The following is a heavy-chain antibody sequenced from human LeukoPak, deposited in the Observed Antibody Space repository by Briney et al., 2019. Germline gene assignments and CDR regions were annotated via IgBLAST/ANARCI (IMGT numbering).Heavy chain of an antibody. D-gene: IGHD6-6*01. CDR3: ARGSIAARNDAFDI. CDR1: GGSISSYY. Sequence: SETLSLTCTVSGGSISSYYWSSIRQPPGKGLEWIGYIYYSGSTNYNPSLKSRVTISVDTSKNQFSLKLSSVTAADTAVYYCARGSIAARNDAFDIWGQGTIVTVSS. CDR2: IYYSGST. V-gene: IGHV4-59*13. J-gene: IGHJ3*02.